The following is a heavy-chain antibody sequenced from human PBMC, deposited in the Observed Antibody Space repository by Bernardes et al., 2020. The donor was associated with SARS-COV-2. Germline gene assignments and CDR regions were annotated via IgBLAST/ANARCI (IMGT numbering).Heavy chain of an antibody. CDR2: IYYSGST. CDR1: GGSISSSSYY. V-gene: IGHV4-39*01. Sequence: SETLSLTCTVSGGSISSSSYYWGWIRQPPGKGLEWIGSIYYSGSTYYNPSLKSRVTISVDTSKNQFPLKLSPVTAADTAVYYCARQITFTMIVVVITTHFDYWGQGTLVTVSS. CDR3: ARQITFTMIVVVITTHFDY. J-gene: IGHJ4*02. D-gene: IGHD3-22*01.